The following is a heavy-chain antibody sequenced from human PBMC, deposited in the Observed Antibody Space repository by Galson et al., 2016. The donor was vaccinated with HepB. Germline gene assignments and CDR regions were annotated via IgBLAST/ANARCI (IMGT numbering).Heavy chain of an antibody. CDR1: GDSIGRGDFY. D-gene: IGHD4-23*01. CDR2: IYYNGRT. Sequence: SETLSLTCNVSGDSIGRGDFYWNWVRQPPGKGLEWIGYIYYNGRTSYNSSLQSRVTISFDKSKNQFSLNVAFVTPADTAVYYCARAVRYSGFDTPPSYWGQGTMVTVSS. CDR3: ARAVRYSGFDTPPSY. J-gene: IGHJ3*01. V-gene: IGHV4-61*08.